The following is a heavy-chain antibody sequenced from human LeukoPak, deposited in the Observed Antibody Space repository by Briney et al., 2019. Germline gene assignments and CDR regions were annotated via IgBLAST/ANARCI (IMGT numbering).Heavy chain of an antibody. Sequence: PGGSLRLSCAASGFTFSSYGMHWVRQAPGKGLEWVAVISYDGSNKYYADSVKGRFTISRDNSKNTLYLQMNSLRAEDTAVYYCAKVDNGDYGVDYWGQGTLVTVSS. CDR2: ISYDGSNK. D-gene: IGHD4-17*01. CDR1: GFTFSSYG. V-gene: IGHV3-30*18. CDR3: AKVDNGDYGVDY. J-gene: IGHJ4*02.